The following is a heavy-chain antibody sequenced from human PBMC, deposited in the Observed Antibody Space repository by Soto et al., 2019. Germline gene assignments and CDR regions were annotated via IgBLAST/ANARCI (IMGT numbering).Heavy chain of an antibody. J-gene: IGHJ4*02. CDR1: GGSISSSSYY. CDR3: SRFGRVVAAMYYFDY. D-gene: IGHD2-15*01. V-gene: IGHV4-39*01. CDR2: IYYSGST. Sequence: SETLSLTCTVSGGSISSSSYYWGWIRQPPGKGLEWIGSIYYSGSTYYNPSLKSRVTISVDTSKNQFSLKLSSVTAADTAVYYCSRFGRVVAAMYYFDYWGQGTLVTVSS.